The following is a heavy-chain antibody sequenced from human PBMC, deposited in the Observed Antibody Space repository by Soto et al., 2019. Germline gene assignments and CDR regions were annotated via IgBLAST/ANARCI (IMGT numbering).Heavy chain of an antibody. CDR2: IYYSGST. V-gene: IGHV4-39*01. J-gene: IGHJ4*02. CDR1: GGSISSSSYY. Sequence: SETLSLTCTVSGGSISSSSYYWGWIRQPPGKGLEWIGSIYYSGSTYYNPSLKSRVTISVDTSKNQFSLKLSSVTAADTAVYYCASQYGSGSYLDYWGQGTLVTVS. D-gene: IGHD3-10*01. CDR3: ASQYGSGSYLDY.